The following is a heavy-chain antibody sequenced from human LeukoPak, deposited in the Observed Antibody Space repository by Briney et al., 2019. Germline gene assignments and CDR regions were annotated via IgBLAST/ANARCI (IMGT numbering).Heavy chain of an antibody. J-gene: IGHJ3*02. CDR1: GGSISSSSYY. CDR3: ARQGGRDWPTNHGAFDI. Sequence: PSETLSLTCTVSGGSISSSSYYWGWIRQPPGKGLEWIGSIYYSGSTYYNPSLKSRVTISVDTSKNQFSLKLSSVTAADTAVYYCARQGGRDWPTNHGAFDIWGQGTMVTVSS. CDR2: IYYSGST. V-gene: IGHV4-39*07. D-gene: IGHD1-26*01.